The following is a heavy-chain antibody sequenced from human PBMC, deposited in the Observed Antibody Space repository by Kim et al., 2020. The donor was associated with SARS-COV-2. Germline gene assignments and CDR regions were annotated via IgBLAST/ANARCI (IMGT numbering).Heavy chain of an antibody. D-gene: IGHD3-22*01. CDR3: ATLWGTYYYDSSGGMDV. V-gene: IGHV1-2*02. J-gene: IGHJ6*02. Sequence: ASVKVSCKASGYTFTGYYMHWVRQAPGQGLEWMGWINPNSGGTNYAQKFQGRVTMTRDTSISTAYMELSRLRSDDTAVYYCATLWGTYYYDSSGGMDVWGQGTTVTVSS. CDR2: INPNSGGT. CDR1: GYTFTGYY.